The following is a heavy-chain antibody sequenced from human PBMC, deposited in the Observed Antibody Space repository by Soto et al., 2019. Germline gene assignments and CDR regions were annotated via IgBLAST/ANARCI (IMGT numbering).Heavy chain of an antibody. D-gene: IGHD6-19*01. V-gene: IGHV3-23*01. CDR1: GGSFSETY. CDR2: ITGSGDST. CDR3: AKDLQFSGWLSAQTFDY. Sequence: ETLSLTCAVHGGSFSETYWSWVRQSPGKGLECVSSITGSGDSTYYADSVKGRFTISRDKSKSTLYLQMNSLRAEDTAVYYCAKDLQFSGWLSAQTFDYWGQGTQVTVSS. J-gene: IGHJ4*02.